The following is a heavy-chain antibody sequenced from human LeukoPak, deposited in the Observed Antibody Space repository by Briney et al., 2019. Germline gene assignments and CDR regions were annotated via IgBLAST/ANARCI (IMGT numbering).Heavy chain of an antibody. Sequence: GGSLRLSCAASGFTFSSYSMKWVRQAPGKGLEWVSYISTRSTTLYYADSVKGRFTISRDDAKNSLYLQMNSLRAEDTAVYYCARDGYSGSLDAFDIWGQGTMVTVSS. CDR2: ISTRSTTL. V-gene: IGHV3-48*04. J-gene: IGHJ3*02. CDR3: ARDGYSGSLDAFDI. D-gene: IGHD1-26*01. CDR1: GFTFSSYS.